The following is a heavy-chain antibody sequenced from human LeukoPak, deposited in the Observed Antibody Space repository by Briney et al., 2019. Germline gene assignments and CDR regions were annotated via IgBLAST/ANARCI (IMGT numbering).Heavy chain of an antibody. CDR3: ARGGIVVVPAARTITDYYYYYGMDV. V-gene: IGHV1-8*01. J-gene: IGHJ6*02. Sequence: GASVKVSCKASGYTFTSYDINWVRQATGQGLEWMGWMNPNRGNTGYAQKFQGRVTMTRNTSISTAYMELSSLRSEDTAVYYCARGGIVVVPAARTITDYYYYYGMDVWGQGTTVTVSS. CDR2: MNPNRGNT. CDR1: GYTFTSYD. D-gene: IGHD2-2*01.